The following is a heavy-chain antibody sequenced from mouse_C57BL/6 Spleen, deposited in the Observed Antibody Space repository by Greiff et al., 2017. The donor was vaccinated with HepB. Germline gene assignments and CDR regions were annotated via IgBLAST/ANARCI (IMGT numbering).Heavy chain of an antibody. V-gene: IGHV1-69*01. Sequence: QVQLKQPGAELVMPGASVKLSCKASGYTFTSYWMHWVKQRPGQGLEWIGEIDPSDSYTNYNQKFKGKSTLTVDKSSSTAYMQLSSLTSEDSAVYYCASRGRTTSYYFDYWGQGTTLTVSS. CDR2: IDPSDSYT. CDR3: ASRGRTTSYYFDY. D-gene: IGHD5-5*01. J-gene: IGHJ2*01. CDR1: GYTFTSYW.